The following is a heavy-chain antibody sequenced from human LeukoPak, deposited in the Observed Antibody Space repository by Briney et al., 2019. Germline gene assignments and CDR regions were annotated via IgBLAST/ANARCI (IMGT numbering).Heavy chain of an antibody. CDR2: IYYSGST. J-gene: IGHJ6*03. V-gene: IGHV4-39*01. CDR3: ARQILEWPHSFYYYYYYMDV. D-gene: IGHD3-3*01. Sequence: PSETLSLTCTVSGGSISSSSYYSGWIRQPPGKGLEWIGSIYYSGSTYYSTSLKSRVTISVDTSKNQFSLKLSSVTAADTAVYYCARQILEWPHSFYYYYYYMDVWGKGTTVTVSS. CDR1: GGSISSSSYY.